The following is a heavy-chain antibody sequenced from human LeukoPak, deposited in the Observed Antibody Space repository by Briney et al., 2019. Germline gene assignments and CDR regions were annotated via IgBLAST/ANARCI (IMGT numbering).Heavy chain of an antibody. D-gene: IGHD3-22*01. CDR2: ISDSGGST. CDR1: GITLSNYG. CDR3: ARRGVVIRVILVGFHKEAYYFDS. J-gene: IGHJ4*02. Sequence: GGSLRLSCAVSGITLSNYGMNWVRQAPGRGLEWVAGISDSGGSTNYADSVKGRFTISRDNRKNTLYLQMNSLRAEDTAVYFCARRGVVIRVILVGFHKEAYYFDSWGQGALVTVSS. V-gene: IGHV3-23*01.